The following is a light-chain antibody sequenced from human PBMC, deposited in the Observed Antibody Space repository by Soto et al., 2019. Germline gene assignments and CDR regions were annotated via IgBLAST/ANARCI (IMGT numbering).Light chain of an antibody. CDR1: QSVTSNY. J-gene: IGKJ4*01. V-gene: IGKV3-20*01. CDR3: QQYNSYSPLT. CDR2: GAS. Sequence: EIVFTQSPGTLSLSPGERATLSCRASQSVTSNYLAWYQLKPGQAPRLLIYGASSRATGIPDRFSGSGSGTEFTLTISFLQPDDFATYYCQQYNSYSPLTFGGGTKVDIK.